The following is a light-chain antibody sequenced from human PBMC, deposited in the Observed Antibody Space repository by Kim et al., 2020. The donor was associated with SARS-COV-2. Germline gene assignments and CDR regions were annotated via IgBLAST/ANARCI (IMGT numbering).Light chain of an antibody. CDR3: QVWDSNAAV. CDR1: NIGSKS. J-gene: IGLJ3*02. V-gene: IGLV3-9*01. CDR2: RDS. Sequence: SYELTQPLSVSVALGQTALITCEENNIGSKSVQWYQQRPGQTPLLIIYRDSERPSAIPDRFSGSTSGNTAALTISGAQVEDEGEYYCQVWDSNAAVFGGGTQLTVL.